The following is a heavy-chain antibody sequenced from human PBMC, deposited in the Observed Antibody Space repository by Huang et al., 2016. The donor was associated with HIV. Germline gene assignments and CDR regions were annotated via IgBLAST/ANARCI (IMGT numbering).Heavy chain of an antibody. Sequence: QVLLVQSGAEVRKPGSSVKVSCTAFGGTFSSYAISWVRQAPGQGLEGMGGIIPIFGTANYTQKFQGRVTITVDESTNTGYMELTRLTSEDTAVYYCARTAYSYVFRQGYNWFDPWGQGTPVTVSS. J-gene: IGHJ5*02. CDR3: ARTAYSYVFRQGYNWFDP. D-gene: IGHD5-18*01. CDR2: IIPIFGTA. CDR1: GGTFSSYA. V-gene: IGHV1-69*13.